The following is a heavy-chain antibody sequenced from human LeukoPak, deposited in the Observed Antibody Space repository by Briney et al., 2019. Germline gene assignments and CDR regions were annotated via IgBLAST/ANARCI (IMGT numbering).Heavy chain of an antibody. CDR1: GFTLSGNY. CDR2: IYSGGTT. CDR3: ATRFSEQS. V-gene: IGHV3-66*02. J-gene: IGHJ1*01. Sequence: GGSLRLSCAASGFTLSGNYMSWVRQFPGKGLEWVSVIYSGGTTNYADSVKGRFTISRDYSKNTLYLQMNSLRPEDTAVYYCATRFSEQSWGQGTLVTVSS. D-gene: IGHD3-3*01.